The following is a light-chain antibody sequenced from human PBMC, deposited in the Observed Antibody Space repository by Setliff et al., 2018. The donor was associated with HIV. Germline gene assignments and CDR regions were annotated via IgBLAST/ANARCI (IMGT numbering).Light chain of an antibody. V-gene: IGLV2-14*01. CDR3: LSFTSTSTPYV. J-gene: IGLJ1*01. CDR2: EVN. Sequence: SVLTQPASVSGSAGQSITISCTGTNNDIGAYDFVSWYQQHPNTAPKLIISEVNNRPSGVSNRFSGSKSGKTASLTISGLQREDEADYYCLSFTSTSTPYVFGPGTKVTVL. CDR1: NNDIGAYDF.